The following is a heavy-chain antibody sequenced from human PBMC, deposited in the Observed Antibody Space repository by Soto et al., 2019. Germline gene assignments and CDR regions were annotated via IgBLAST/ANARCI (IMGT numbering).Heavy chain of an antibody. CDR2: ISGSGGST. D-gene: IGHD6-19*01. CDR3: ASRTSGWYFDY. V-gene: IGHV3-23*01. Sequence: EVQLLESGGGLVQPGGSLRLSCTASGFTLSSYAMNWVREAPGKGLEWVSVISGSGGSTYYADSVKGRFTISRDNSKNTLCLQMNSLRAEDTAVYYCASRTSGWYFDYWGQGTLVTVSS. J-gene: IGHJ4*02. CDR1: GFTLSSYA.